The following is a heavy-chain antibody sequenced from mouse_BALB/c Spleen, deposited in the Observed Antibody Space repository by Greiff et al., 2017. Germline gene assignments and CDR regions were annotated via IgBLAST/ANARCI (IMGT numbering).Heavy chain of an antibody. D-gene: IGHD1-2*01. J-gene: IGHJ4*01. CDR1: GFSLTSYG. V-gene: IGHV2-6-2*01. Sequence: QVQLQQSGPDLVAPSQSLSITCTVSGFSLTSYGVHWVRQPPGKGLEWLVVIWSDGSTTDNSALKSRLSISKDNSKSQVFLKMNSLQTDDTAMYYCARHNYGLDAMDYWGQGTSVTVSS. CDR3: ARHNYGLDAMDY. CDR2: IWSDGST.